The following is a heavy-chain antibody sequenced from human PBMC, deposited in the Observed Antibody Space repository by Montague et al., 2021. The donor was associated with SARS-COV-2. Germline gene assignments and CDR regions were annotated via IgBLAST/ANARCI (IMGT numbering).Heavy chain of an antibody. CDR1: GGSISSGGYY. V-gene: IGHV4-31*03. CDR2: LYYSGST. J-gene: IGHJ5*02. CDR3: ARDGYSNSGFDP. Sequence: TLSLTCTVSGGSISSGGYYWSWIRQHPGQGLDWIGYLYYSGSTYYYPSLKSRVSILVDMSKNQFSLKLSSVTAADTALYYCARDGYSNSGFDPWGQGTLVTVSS. D-gene: IGHD4-11*01.